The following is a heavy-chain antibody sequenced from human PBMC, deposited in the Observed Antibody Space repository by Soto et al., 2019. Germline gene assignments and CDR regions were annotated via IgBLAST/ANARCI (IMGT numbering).Heavy chain of an antibody. CDR1: GFTFTDYA. V-gene: IGHV3-30-3*01. Sequence: QVQLVESGGGVVQPGRSLRLSCAASGFTFTDYAMHWVRQAPGKGLEWVAVISYDGGKKYYADSVKGRFTISRDNSKNTVYLHMNSLRVEDTAVYYCARDTYLDSSGPSYYYYYGIDVWGQGTTVTVSS. J-gene: IGHJ6*02. D-gene: IGHD3-22*01. CDR2: ISYDGGKK. CDR3: ARDTYLDSSGPSYYYYYGIDV.